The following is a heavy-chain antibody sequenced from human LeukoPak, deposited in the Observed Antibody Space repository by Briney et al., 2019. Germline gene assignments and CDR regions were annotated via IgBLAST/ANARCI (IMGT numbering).Heavy chain of an antibody. V-gene: IGHV1-2*02. J-gene: IGHJ4*02. CDR2: INPNSGGT. CDR1: GYTFTGYY. D-gene: IGHD3-10*01. Sequence: ASVKVSCKASGYTFTGYYMHWVRQAPGQGLEWMGWINPNSGGTNYAQKFQGRVTMTRDTSISTAYMELSRLRSDDTAVYYCARVNGSEILAVLGYYFDYWGQGTLVTVSS. CDR3: ARVNGSEILAVLGYYFDY.